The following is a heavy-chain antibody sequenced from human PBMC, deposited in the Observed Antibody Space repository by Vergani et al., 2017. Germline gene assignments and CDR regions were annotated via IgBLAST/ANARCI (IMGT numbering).Heavy chain of an antibody. CDR2: ISSSSSYI. D-gene: IGHD6-13*01. V-gene: IGHV3-21*01. CDR3: ARVWQQLVYDAFDI. Sequence: EVQLVESGGGLVKPGGSLRLSCAASGFTFSSYSMNWVRQAPGKGLEWVSSISSSSSYIYYADSVKGRFTISRDNAKNSLYLQMNSLRAEDTAVYCCARVWQQLVYDAFDIWGQGTMVTVSS. J-gene: IGHJ3*02. CDR1: GFTFSSYS.